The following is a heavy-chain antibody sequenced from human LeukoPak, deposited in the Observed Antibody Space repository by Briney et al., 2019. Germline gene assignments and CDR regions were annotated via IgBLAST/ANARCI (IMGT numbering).Heavy chain of an antibody. CDR1: GYTFTSYG. CDR2: ISGYTGHT. CDR3: ARGPGIAVAGVFDY. Sequence: ASVTVSCKASGYTFTSYGINWVRQAPGQGLEWLGRISGYTGHTNYVQKIQGRVTMTTDTSTNTAYMELRSLRSDDTAVYYCARGPGIAVAGVFDYWGQGSLVTVSS. V-gene: IGHV1-18*04. J-gene: IGHJ4*02. D-gene: IGHD6-19*01.